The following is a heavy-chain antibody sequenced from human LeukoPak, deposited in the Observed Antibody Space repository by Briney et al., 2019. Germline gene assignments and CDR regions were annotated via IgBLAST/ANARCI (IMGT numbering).Heavy chain of an antibody. J-gene: IGHJ4*02. CDR2: ISGSGGST. D-gene: IGHD3-22*01. V-gene: IGHV3-23*01. Sequence: PGGSLRLSCAASGFTFSRYAMSWVRQAPGKGLEWVSAISGSGGSTYYADSVKGRFTISRDNSKNTLYLQMNSLRAEDTAVYYCAKVHGITMIVVVITGFDYWGQGTLVTVSS. CDR3: AKVHGITMIVVVITGFDY. CDR1: GFTFSRYA.